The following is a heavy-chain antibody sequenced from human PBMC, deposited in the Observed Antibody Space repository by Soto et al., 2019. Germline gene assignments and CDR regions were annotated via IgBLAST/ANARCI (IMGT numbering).Heavy chain of an antibody. J-gene: IGHJ6*03. CDR1: GFTFSDYY. V-gene: IGHV3-11*01. D-gene: IGHD2-15*01. Sequence: PGGSLRLSCAASGFTFSDYYMSWIRQAPGKGLEWVSYISSSGSTIYYADSVKGRFTISRDNAKNSLYLQMNSLRAEDTAVYYCARVHQYCSGGSCYLVDYYYYMDVWGKGTTVTVSS. CDR2: ISSSGSTI. CDR3: ARVHQYCSGGSCYLVDYYYYMDV.